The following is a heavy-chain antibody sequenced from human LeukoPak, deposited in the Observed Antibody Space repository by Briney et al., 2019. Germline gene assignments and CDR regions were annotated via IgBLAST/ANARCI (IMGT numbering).Heavy chain of an antibody. CDR2: IYTSGST. Sequence: SETLSLTCTVSGGSISSGSYYWSWIRQPAGKGLEWIGRIYTSGSTNYNPSLKSRVTISVDTSKNQFSLKLSSVTAADTAVYYCARGRPRVGYSYGLTIWGQGTMVTVSS. CDR3: ARGRPRVGYSYGLTI. CDR1: GGSISSGSYY. V-gene: IGHV4-61*02. D-gene: IGHD5-18*01. J-gene: IGHJ3*02.